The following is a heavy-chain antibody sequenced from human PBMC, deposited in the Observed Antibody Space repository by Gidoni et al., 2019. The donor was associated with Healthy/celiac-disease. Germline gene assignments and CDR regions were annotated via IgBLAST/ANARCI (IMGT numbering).Heavy chain of an antibody. CDR2: IFTNVEK. D-gene: IGHD3-22*01. V-gene: IGHV2-26*01. CDR1: GFSLSNARMG. J-gene: IGHJ3*02. Sequence: QVTLKEPGPVLVKPTETPTLTCTVSGFSLSNARMGVSWIRQPPGKALEWLAHIFTNVEKSYSTSLKCRLTISKETSKSQVVLTMTNMDPVDTATYYCERIPKDGYYYVFGAFDIWGQGTMVTVSS. CDR3: ERIPKDGYYYVFGAFDI.